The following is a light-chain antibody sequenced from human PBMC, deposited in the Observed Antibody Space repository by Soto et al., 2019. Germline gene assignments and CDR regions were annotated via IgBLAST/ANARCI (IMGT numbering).Light chain of an antibody. CDR3: QTWGSGIVV. CDR1: SGHSNYA. J-gene: IGLJ2*01. CDR2: LNSDGSH. Sequence: QSVLTQSPSASASLGASVKLTCTLSSGHSNYAIAWHQQQSEKGPRYLMKLNSDGSHSKGDGIPDRFSGSSAGAERYLTISSLPSEDEAYYYCQTWGSGIVVFGGGTKVTVL. V-gene: IGLV4-69*01.